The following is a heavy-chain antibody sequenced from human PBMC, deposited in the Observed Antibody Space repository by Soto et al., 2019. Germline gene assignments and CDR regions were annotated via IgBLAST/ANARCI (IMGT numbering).Heavy chain of an antibody. Sequence: EVQLVESGGGLIQPGGSLRLSCAASGFTVSTNYMSWVRQAPGKGLEWVSVIYSGGSTYYAGSVKGRFTISGDNSKNTLYLQMNSLRAEDTAVYYCARASIAAAGYYFDYWGRGTLVTVSS. CDR3: ARASIAAAGYYFDY. J-gene: IGHJ4*02. CDR2: IYSGGST. V-gene: IGHV3-53*01. CDR1: GFTVSTNY. D-gene: IGHD6-13*01.